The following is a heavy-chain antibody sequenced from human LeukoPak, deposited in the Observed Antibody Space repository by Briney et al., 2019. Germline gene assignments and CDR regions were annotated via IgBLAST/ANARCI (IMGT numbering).Heavy chain of an antibody. Sequence: GGSLRLSCAASGFTFSSYWMYWVRQAPGKGLEWVSSISSSSSYIYYADSVKGRFTISRDNAKNSLYLQMNSLRAEDTAVYYCARDDIAVAGDNAFDIWGQGTMVTVSS. J-gene: IGHJ3*02. D-gene: IGHD6-19*01. CDR1: GFTFSSYW. CDR2: ISSSSSYI. V-gene: IGHV3-21*01. CDR3: ARDDIAVAGDNAFDI.